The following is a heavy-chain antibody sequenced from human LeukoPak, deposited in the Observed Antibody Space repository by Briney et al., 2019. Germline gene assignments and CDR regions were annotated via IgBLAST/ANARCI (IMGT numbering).Heavy chain of an antibody. J-gene: IGHJ3*02. Sequence: SETLSLTCTVSGGSISSSNCYWGWVRQPPGKGLEWIGYIYHSGSTYYNPSLKSRVTISVDRSKNQFSLKLSSVTAADTAVYYCARDFPAAASAFDIWGQGTMVTVSS. D-gene: IGHD2-15*01. CDR3: ARDFPAAASAFDI. V-gene: IGHV4-39*07. CDR2: IYHSGST. CDR1: GGSISSSNCY.